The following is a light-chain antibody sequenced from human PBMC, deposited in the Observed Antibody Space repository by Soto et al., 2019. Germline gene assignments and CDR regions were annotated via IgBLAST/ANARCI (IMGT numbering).Light chain of an antibody. CDR2: GAS. J-gene: IGKJ1*01. CDR3: QQYNNWPWT. CDR1: QSVSSN. V-gene: IGKV3-15*01. Sequence: EIVMTQSPATLSVSPGERATLSCRASQSVSSNLAWYHQKPGQAPRLLIYGASTRATGIPARFSGSGSGTEFTLTISSLQSEDFAVYYCQQYNNWPWTFGHGTKVEIK.